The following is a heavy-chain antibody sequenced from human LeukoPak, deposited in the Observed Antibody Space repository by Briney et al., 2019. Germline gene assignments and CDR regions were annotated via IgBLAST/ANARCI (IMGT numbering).Heavy chain of an antibody. CDR3: ARFVYQWLGRDWFDP. V-gene: IGHV4-31*03. D-gene: IGHD6-19*01. CDR1: GGSISSGGYY. Sequence: SETLSLTCTVSGGSISSGGYYWSWIRQHPGRGLEWIGYIYYSGSTYYNPSLKSRVTISVDTSKNQFSLKLSSVTAADTAVYYCARFVYQWLGRDWFDPWGQGTLVTVSS. J-gene: IGHJ5*02. CDR2: IYYSGST.